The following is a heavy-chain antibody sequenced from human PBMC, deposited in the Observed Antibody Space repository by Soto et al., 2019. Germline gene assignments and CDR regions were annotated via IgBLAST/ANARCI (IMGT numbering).Heavy chain of an antibody. V-gene: IGHV4-59*01. Sequence: QVQLQESGPGLVKPSETLSLTCTVSGGSISSYYWSWIRQPPGKGLEWIGYIYYSGSTNDNPSLKSRVTISVDTSKNQFALKLSSVTAADTAVYYCARSRGGYFDYWGQGTLVTVSS. CDR3: ARSRGGYFDY. J-gene: IGHJ4*02. CDR1: GGSISSYY. CDR2: IYYSGST. D-gene: IGHD3-16*01.